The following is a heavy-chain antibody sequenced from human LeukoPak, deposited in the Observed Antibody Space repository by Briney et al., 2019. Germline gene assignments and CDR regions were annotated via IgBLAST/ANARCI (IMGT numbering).Heavy chain of an antibody. CDR2: ISGSGGST. Sequence: GGSLRLSCAASGFTFSSYAMSWVRQAPGKGLEWVSAISGSGGSTYYADSVKGRFTISRDTSKSTLYLQMNSLRAEDTAVYYCARVGVTSRPQLLLFGGPPEGYYFDYWGQGTLVTVSS. V-gene: IGHV3-23*01. CDR3: ARVGVTSRPQLLLFGGPPEGYYFDY. D-gene: IGHD3-16*01. CDR1: GFTFSSYA. J-gene: IGHJ4*02.